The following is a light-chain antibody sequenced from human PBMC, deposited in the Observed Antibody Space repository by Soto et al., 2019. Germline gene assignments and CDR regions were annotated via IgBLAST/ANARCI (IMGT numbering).Light chain of an antibody. CDR2: GAS. V-gene: IGKV3-15*01. Sequence: EIVLTQSPVTLSVSPGERATVSCRASESVSRSLAWYQQKPGQAPRLLIYGASTRATGVPGRFSGSGSGTHFTLTIASLLSADFAVYYCQQYQDWPPITFGPGTKVDFK. J-gene: IGKJ3*01. CDR3: QQYQDWPPIT. CDR1: ESVSRS.